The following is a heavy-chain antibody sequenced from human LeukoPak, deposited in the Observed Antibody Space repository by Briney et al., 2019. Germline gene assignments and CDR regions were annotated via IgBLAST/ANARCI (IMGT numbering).Heavy chain of an antibody. D-gene: IGHD3-10*01. CDR1: GFTFSSYS. CDR3: ARDRAVWFGESPSGGWFDP. V-gene: IGHV3-21*01. CDR2: ISSSSSYI. Sequence: TGGSLRLSCAASGFTFSSYSMNWVRQAPGKGLEWVPSISSSSSYIYYADSVKGRFTISRDNAKNSLYLQMNSLRAEDTAVYYCARDRAVWFGESPSGGWFDPWGQGTLVTVSS. J-gene: IGHJ5*02.